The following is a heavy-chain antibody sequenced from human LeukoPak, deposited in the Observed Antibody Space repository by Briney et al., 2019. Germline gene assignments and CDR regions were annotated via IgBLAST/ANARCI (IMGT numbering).Heavy chain of an antibody. Sequence: GGSLRLSCAASGFTFSSYWMHWVRQAPGKGLVWVSRINSDGSSTTYADSVKGRFTISRDNAKNTLYLQMNSLRAEDTAVYYCANFFQLTTVNYWGQGTLVTVSS. J-gene: IGHJ4*02. CDR3: ANFFQLTTVNY. V-gene: IGHV3-74*01. D-gene: IGHD4-17*01. CDR2: INSDGSST. CDR1: GFTFSSYW.